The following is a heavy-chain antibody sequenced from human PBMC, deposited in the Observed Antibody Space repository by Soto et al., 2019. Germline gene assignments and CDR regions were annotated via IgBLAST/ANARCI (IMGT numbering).Heavy chain of an antibody. V-gene: IGHV3-33*01. Sequence: GGSLRLSCAASGFTFSSYGMHWVRQAPGKGLEWVAVIWYDGSNKYYADSVKGRFTISRDNSKNTLYLQMNSLRAEDTAVYYCALGPTYCYDISIDSWGHGTLVTVSS. J-gene: IGHJ4*03. CDR3: ALGPTYCYDISIDS. CDR1: GFTFSSYG. D-gene: IGHD3-22*01. CDR2: IWYDGSNK.